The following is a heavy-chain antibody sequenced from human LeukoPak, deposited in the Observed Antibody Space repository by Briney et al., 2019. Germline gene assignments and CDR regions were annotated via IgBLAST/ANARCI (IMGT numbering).Heavy chain of an antibody. D-gene: IGHD3-10*01. CDR2: IYPGDSDT. Sequence: GESLKISCKGSGYSFTSYWIGWVRQMPGKGLEWMGIIYPGDSDTRYSPSFQGQVTISADKSISTAYLQWSSLKASDTAMYYCARHYYGSGSYYYMDVWGKGTTVTISS. CDR3: ARHYYGSGSYYYMDV. V-gene: IGHV5-51*01. J-gene: IGHJ6*03. CDR1: GYSFTSYW.